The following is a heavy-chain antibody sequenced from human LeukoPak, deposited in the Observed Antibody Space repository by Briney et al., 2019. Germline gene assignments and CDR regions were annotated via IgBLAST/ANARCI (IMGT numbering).Heavy chain of an antibody. V-gene: IGHV3-11*01. Sequence: TSGGSLRLSCAASGFTFSDYYMSWIRQAPGKGLEWVSYISSSGSPIYYADSVKGRFTISRDNAKNSLYLQMNSLRAEDTAVYYCARDVPYFYGMDVWGQGTTVTVSS. CDR2: ISSSGSPI. CDR1: GFTFSDYY. CDR3: ARDVPYFYGMDV. J-gene: IGHJ6*02.